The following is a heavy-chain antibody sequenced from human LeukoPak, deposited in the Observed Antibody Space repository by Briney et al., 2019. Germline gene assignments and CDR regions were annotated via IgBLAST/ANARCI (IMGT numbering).Heavy chain of an antibody. CDR3: ARAKYDILTGYEYFDY. J-gene: IGHJ4*01. Sequence: PSETLSLTCTVSGGSISSYYWSWIRQPAGKGREWIGRIYTSGSTNYNPSLKSRVTMSVDTSKNQFSLKLSSVTAADTAVYYCARAKYDILTGYEYFDYWGQGTLVTVSS. V-gene: IGHV4-4*07. CDR1: GGSISSYY. CDR2: IYTSGST. D-gene: IGHD3-9*01.